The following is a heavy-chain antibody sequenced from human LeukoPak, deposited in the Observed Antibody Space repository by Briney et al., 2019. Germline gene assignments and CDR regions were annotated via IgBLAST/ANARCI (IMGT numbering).Heavy chain of an antibody. J-gene: IGHJ4*02. CDR1: GFTLSDYF. D-gene: IGHD5-12*01. CDR3: AKDRDSGLFDY. Sequence: GGSLRLSCAASGFTLSDYFMTWVRQAPGKGLEWVSAISGSGGSTYYADSVKGRFTISRDNSKNTLYLQMNSLRAEDTAVYYCAKDRDSGLFDYWGQGTLVTVSS. V-gene: IGHV3-23*01. CDR2: ISGSGGST.